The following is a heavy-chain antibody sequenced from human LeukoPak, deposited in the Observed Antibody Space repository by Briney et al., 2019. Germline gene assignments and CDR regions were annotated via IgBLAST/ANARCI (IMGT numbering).Heavy chain of an antibody. Sequence: GGSLRLSCAASGFTFSSYEMNWVRQAPGKGLEWVAVISYDGSNKYYADSVKGRFTISRDNSKNTLYLQMNSLRAEDTAVYYCAGVNFYYYDSSGYYDYWGQGTLVTVSS. V-gene: IGHV3-30-3*01. CDR3: AGVNFYYYDSSGYYDY. D-gene: IGHD3-22*01. J-gene: IGHJ4*02. CDR1: GFTFSSYE. CDR2: ISYDGSNK.